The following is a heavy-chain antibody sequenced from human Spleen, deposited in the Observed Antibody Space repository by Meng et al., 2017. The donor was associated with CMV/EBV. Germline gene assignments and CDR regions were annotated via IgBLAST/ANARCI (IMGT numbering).Heavy chain of an antibody. CDR3: ASAPITIFGVVSRGGY. Sequence: SETLSLTCTVSGGSISSSNYYWGWIRQPPGKGLEWIGEIYHSGSTNYNPSLKSRVTISVDKSKNQFSLKLSSVTAADTAVYYCASAPITIFGVVSRGGYWGQGTLVTVSS. CDR1: GGSISSSNYY. CDR2: IYHSGST. D-gene: IGHD3-3*01. J-gene: IGHJ4*02. V-gene: IGHV4-39*07.